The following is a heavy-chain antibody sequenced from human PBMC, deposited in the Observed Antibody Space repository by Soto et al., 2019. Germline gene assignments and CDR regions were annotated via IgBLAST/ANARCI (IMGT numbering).Heavy chain of an antibody. CDR3: AKDRDCTNGVCYKGSFDY. D-gene: IGHD2-8*01. J-gene: IGHJ4*02. V-gene: IGHV3-23*01. CDR2: ISGSGGST. CDR1: GFTFSSYA. Sequence: GSLRLSCAASGFTFSSYAMSWFRQAPGKGLEWVSAISGSGGSTYYADSVKGRFTISRDNSKNTLYLQMNSLRAEDTAVYYCAKDRDCTNGVCYKGSFDYWGQGTLVTVSS.